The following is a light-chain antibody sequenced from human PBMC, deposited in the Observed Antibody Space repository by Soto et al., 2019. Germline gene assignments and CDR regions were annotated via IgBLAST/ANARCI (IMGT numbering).Light chain of an antibody. CDR3: QQRTNWRIT. Sequence: EIMLTQSPGTLSLSPGDRATLSCRASQSVAGSSLAWYQQKPDQAPRLLIYDTSNRATDIPPRFSGSGSGTDFTLTISSLEPEDFAVYYCQQRTNWRITFGQGTRLDIK. J-gene: IGKJ5*01. V-gene: IGKV3-11*01. CDR2: DTS. CDR1: QSVAGSS.